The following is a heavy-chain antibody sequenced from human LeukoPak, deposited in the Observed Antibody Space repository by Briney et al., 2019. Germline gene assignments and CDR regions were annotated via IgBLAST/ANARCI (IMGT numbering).Heavy chain of an antibody. V-gene: IGHV3-7*01. CDR2: INPAGSET. Sequence: GGSLRLSCAASGFSFSAYWMTWVRQAPGTGLEWVANINPAGSETYYVDPVKGRFSISRDSAKNLVYLQMNSLRAEDTAVYHCARFGYVAAVDVWGQGTLVTVSS. CDR3: ARFGYVAAVDV. D-gene: IGHD2-15*01. CDR1: GFSFSAYW. J-gene: IGHJ4*02.